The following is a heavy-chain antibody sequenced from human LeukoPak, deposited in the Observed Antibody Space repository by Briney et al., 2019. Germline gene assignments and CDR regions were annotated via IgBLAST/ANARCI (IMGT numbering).Heavy chain of an antibody. D-gene: IGHD3-22*01. CDR3: AKKGYYDGSGYYMYYFDH. V-gene: IGHV3-23*01. CDR2: IGGSGGTA. J-gene: IGHJ4*02. Sequence: PGGSLRLSCAASGFTFSNYALSWVRQAPGKGLEWVSAIGGSGGTAYYADSVKGRFTISRDNSKNTLYLQMNSLRAEDTAVYYCAKKGYYDGSGYYMYYFDHWGQGTLVTVSS. CDR1: GFTFSNYA.